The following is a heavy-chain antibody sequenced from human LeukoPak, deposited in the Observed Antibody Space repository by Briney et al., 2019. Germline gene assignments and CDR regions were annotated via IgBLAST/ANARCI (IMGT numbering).Heavy chain of an antibody. V-gene: IGHV4-61*02. J-gene: IGHJ6*03. Sequence: SQTLSLTCTVSGGSISSGSYYWSWIRQPAGKGLEWIGRIYTSGSTNYNPSLKSRVTISVDTSKNQFSLKLSSVTAADTAVYYCARDRITAVRGVKAYYYYMDVWGKGTTATVSS. D-gene: IGHD3-10*01. CDR2: IYTSGST. CDR3: ARDRITAVRGVKAYYYYMDV. CDR1: GGSISSGSYY.